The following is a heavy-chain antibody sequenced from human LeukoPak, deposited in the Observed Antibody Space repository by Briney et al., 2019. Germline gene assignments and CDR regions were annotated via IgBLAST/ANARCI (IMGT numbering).Heavy chain of an antibody. CDR3: ARDLGDSSGYYPLDS. CDR1: GGSISSGGYY. J-gene: IGHJ4*02. Sequence: SETLSLTCTVSGGSISSGGYYWSWIRQHPGKGLEWIGYIYYSGSTYYNPSLKSRVTISVDTSKNRFSLKLSSVTAADTAVYYCARDLGDSSGYYPLDSWGQGTLVTVSS. D-gene: IGHD3-22*01. V-gene: IGHV4-31*03. CDR2: IYYSGST.